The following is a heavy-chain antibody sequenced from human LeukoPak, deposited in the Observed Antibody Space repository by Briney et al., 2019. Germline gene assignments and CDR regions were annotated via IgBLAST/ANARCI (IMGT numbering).Heavy chain of an antibody. CDR1: GYTFTSYD. D-gene: IGHD3-22*01. Sequence: ASVTVSCTASGYTFTSYDINWVRQATGQGLEWMGWMNPNSGNTGYAQKFQGRVTITADESTSTAYMELSSLRSEDTAVYYCARLTGGYDSSGYWGQGTLVTVSS. CDR3: ARLTGGYDSSGY. CDR2: MNPNSGNT. J-gene: IGHJ4*02. V-gene: IGHV1-8*01.